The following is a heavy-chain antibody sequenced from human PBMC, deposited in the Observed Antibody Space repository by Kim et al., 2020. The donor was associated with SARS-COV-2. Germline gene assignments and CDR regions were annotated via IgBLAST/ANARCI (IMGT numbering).Heavy chain of an antibody. J-gene: IGHJ6*02. D-gene: IGHD5-12*01. CDR1: GGSVSSGSYY. CDR3: ARASSGWGYDYYYYGMDV. V-gene: IGHV4-61*01. Sequence: SETLSLTCTVSGGSVSSGSYYWSWIRQPPGKGLEWIGYIYYSGSTNYNPSLKSRVTISVDTSKNQFSLKLSSVTAADTAVYYCARASSGWGYDYYYYGMDVWGQGTTVTVSS. CDR2: IYYSGST.